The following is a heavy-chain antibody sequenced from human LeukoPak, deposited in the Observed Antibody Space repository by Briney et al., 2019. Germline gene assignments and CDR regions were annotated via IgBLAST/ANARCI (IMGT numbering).Heavy chain of an antibody. CDR3: ARHEYSGSYYGLSCFDP. V-gene: IGHV4-39*01. D-gene: IGHD1-26*01. CDR1: RGSISSSGYY. CDR2: IYYSGST. J-gene: IGHJ5*02. Sequence: SETLSLTCTVSRGSISSSGYYWGWIRQPPGTGLEWIASIYYSGSTYYNPSLKSRVTISVDTSKNQLSLKLSSLTAADTAVYYCARHEYSGSYYGLSCFDPWGQGTLVTVSS.